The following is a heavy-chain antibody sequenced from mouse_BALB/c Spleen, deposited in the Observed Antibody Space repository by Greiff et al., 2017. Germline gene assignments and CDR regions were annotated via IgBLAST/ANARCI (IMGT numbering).Heavy chain of an antibody. Sequence: EVKLVESGGGLVKPGGSLKLSCAASGFTFSSYAMSWVRQTPEKRLEWVATISSGGSYTYYPDSVKGRFTISRDNAKNTLYLQMSSLRSEDTAMYYCARRRDGYFDYWGQGTTLTVSS. CDR1: GFTFSSYA. CDR3: ARRRDGYFDY. J-gene: IGHJ2*01. V-gene: IGHV5-9-3*01. D-gene: IGHD2-3*01. CDR2: ISSGGSYT.